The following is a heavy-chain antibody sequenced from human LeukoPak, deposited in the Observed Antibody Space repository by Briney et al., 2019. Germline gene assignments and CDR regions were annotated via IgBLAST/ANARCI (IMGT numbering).Heavy chain of an antibody. J-gene: IGHJ4*02. Sequence: PSETLSLTCAVYGGSFSGYYWSWIRQPPGKGLEWIGEINHSGSTNYNPSLKSRVTISVDTSKNQFSLKLSSVTAADTAVYYCARERGWLYYFDNWGQGTLVTVSS. CDR3: ARERGWLYYFDN. V-gene: IGHV4-34*01. CDR1: GGSFSGYY. CDR2: INHSGST. D-gene: IGHD6-19*01.